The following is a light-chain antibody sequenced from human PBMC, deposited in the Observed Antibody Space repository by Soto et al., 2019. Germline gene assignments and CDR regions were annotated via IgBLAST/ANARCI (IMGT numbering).Light chain of an antibody. V-gene: IGLV2-14*03. CDR1: SSDVGGYNY. CDR3: YSYTSSNPYV. Sequence: QSALTQPASVSGSPGQSITISCTGTSSDVGGYNYVSWYQHHPGKVPQLLIYDVSNRPSGVSNRFSGSKSGNTASLTISGLQAEDEADYYCYSYTSSNPYVFGPGTKVTVL. J-gene: IGLJ1*01. CDR2: DVS.